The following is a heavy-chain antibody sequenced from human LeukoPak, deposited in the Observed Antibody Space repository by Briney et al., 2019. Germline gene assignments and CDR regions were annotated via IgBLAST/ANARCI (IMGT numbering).Heavy chain of an antibody. Sequence: PGGSLRLSCSASGFTFSSYAMHWVRQAPGKGLEYVPAISPDGSNTHYADSVKGRFSISRDNSKNTLYLQMSSLRPEDTAVYYCVPKGTEGYWGQGTLVTVSS. CDR2: ISPDGSNT. J-gene: IGHJ4*02. CDR1: GFTFSSYA. CDR3: VPKGTEGY. V-gene: IGHV3-64D*06.